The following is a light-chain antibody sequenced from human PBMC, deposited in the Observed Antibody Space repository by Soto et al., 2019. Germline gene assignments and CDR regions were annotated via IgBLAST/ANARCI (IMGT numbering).Light chain of an antibody. CDR2: EIS. V-gene: IGKV3-11*01. Sequence: EIVLTQSPATLSLSPGERATLSCWASQSVNSDLAWFQHKPGQAPRLLIYEISSRATGIPDRFSGSGSGTDFTLTISGLHPEDVATYYCQKYNIAPLTFGQGTRLEI. CDR3: QKYNIAPLT. J-gene: IGKJ5*01. CDR1: QSVNSD.